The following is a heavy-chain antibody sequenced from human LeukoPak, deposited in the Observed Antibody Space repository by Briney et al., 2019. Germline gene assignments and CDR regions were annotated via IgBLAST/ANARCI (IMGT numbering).Heavy chain of an antibody. Sequence: GASVKVSCKAFGGTFSTSSISWVRQAPGQGLGWVGGINPIFGTGNYAQKFQGRVTITADVSTRTAFMDLSSLRSEDTAVYYCARDAPSETLMVSAFDIWGQGTMVTVSS. CDR3: ARDAPSETLMVSAFDI. CDR2: INPIFGTG. D-gene: IGHD3-10*01. CDR1: GGTFSTSS. V-gene: IGHV1-69*01. J-gene: IGHJ3*02.